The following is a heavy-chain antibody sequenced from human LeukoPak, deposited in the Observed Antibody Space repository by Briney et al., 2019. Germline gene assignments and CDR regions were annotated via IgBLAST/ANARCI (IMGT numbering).Heavy chain of an antibody. D-gene: IGHD5-24*01. CDR1: GFTFRDYL. CDR2: IRGDGNDV. J-gene: IGHJ4*02. Sequence: AGGTLRLSCVASGFTFRDYLMHWVRQAPGKGLVWVSRIRGDGNDVSYADSVEGRFTISRDNAKNMLYLQMSSLRVEDTALYYCARGVEKATINELNYWGQGTLVTVSS. CDR3: ARGVEKATINELNY. V-gene: IGHV3-74*01.